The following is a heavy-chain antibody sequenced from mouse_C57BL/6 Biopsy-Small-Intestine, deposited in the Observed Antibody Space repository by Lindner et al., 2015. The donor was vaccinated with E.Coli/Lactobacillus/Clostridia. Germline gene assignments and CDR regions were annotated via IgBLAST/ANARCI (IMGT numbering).Heavy chain of an antibody. CDR1: GYSFTDYN. CDR3: ARWDYYDYDAWFAY. J-gene: IGHJ3*01. CDR2: INPNYGTT. V-gene: IGHV1-39*01. Sequence: VQLQESGPELVKPGASVKISCKASGYSFTDYNMNWVKQSNGKSLEWIGVINPNYGTTSYNQKFKGKATLTVNKSSSTAYMELRSLTSEDSAVYYCARWDYYDYDAWFAYWGQGTLVTVSA. D-gene: IGHD2-4*01.